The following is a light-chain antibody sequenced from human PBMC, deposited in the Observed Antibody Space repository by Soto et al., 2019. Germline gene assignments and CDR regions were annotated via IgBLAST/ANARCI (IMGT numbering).Light chain of an antibody. CDR3: QQRNNWPRT. CDR2: DAS. V-gene: IGKV3-11*01. Sequence: EIVLPQSPATLSLSPGERATLSCRASHGVSSFLAWYQQKPGQAPMLLLYDASNRATGTPARFSGSWSVTDFTLTISSLEPEDFAVYYCQQRNNWPRTFGQGTKVDIK. CDR1: HGVSSF. J-gene: IGKJ1*01.